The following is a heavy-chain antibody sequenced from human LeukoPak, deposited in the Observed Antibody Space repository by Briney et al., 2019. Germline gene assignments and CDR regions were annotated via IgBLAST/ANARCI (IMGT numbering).Heavy chain of an antibody. J-gene: IGHJ4*02. CDR1: GFTFSNYA. CDR3: AKGGYGSGSYYNPTRDFDY. V-gene: IGHV3-23*01. CDR2: ISGSGGST. Sequence: PGGSLRLSCAASGFTFSNYAMSWVRQAPGKGLEWVSGISGSGGSTYYADSVKGRFTISRDNSKNTLYLQMNSLRAEDTAVYYCAKGGYGSGSYYNPTRDFDYWGQGTLVTVSS. D-gene: IGHD3-10*01.